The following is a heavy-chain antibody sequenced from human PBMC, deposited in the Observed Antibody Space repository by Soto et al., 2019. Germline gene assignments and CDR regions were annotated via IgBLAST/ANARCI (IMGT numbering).Heavy chain of an antibody. Sequence: SETLSLTCTVSGGSISSSSYYWGWIRQPPGKGLEWIGSIYYSGSTYYNPSLKSRVTISVDTSKNQFPLKLSSVTAADTAVYYCARQNGRRSDNWFYPWGQGTLVTVSS. CDR1: GGSISSSSYY. CDR2: IYYSGST. CDR3: ARQNGRRSDNWFYP. J-gene: IGHJ5*02. D-gene: IGHD2-15*01. V-gene: IGHV4-39*01.